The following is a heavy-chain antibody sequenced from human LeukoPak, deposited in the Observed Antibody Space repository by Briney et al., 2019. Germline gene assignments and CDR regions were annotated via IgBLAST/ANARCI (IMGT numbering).Heavy chain of an antibody. CDR1: GGSISSCY. J-gene: IGHJ3*02. D-gene: IGHD2-2*01. CDR3: ARTQYQLPFDAFDI. V-gene: IGHV4-59*01. CDR2: IYYSGST. Sequence: SETLSLTCTVSGGSISSCYWSWIRQPPGKGLDGIGYIYYSGSTNYNPSLKSRVTISVDTSKNQFSLKLSSVTAADTAVYYCARTQYQLPFDAFDIWGQGTMVTVSS.